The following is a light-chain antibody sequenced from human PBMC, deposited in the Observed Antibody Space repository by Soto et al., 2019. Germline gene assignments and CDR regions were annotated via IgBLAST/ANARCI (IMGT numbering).Light chain of an antibody. Sequence: DIQMTQSTSSLSASVXDRVNIACRASQSISSTLXXXQQXXGXAPNXXXYDXSRWQSGVPSRLSGSGGGTDFTLSISSVQPEDCATYFCQQSYMDTITFGQGTRLEIK. CDR2: DXS. CDR1: QSISST. V-gene: IGKV1-39*01. J-gene: IGKJ5*01. CDR3: QQSYMDTIT.